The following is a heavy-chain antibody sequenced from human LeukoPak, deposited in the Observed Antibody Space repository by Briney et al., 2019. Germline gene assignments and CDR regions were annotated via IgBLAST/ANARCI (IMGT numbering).Heavy chain of an antibody. Sequence: ASVKVSCKASGDIFTGYYMQWVRQAPGEGLEWMGWVNLNSGGTNYAQKFQGRVTMTRDTSISTAYMELSRLRSDDTAVYYCARERITMIVVVITDAHNWFDPWGQGTLVTVSS. CDR2: VNLNSGGT. J-gene: IGHJ5*02. CDR1: GDIFTGYY. V-gene: IGHV1-2*02. D-gene: IGHD3-22*01. CDR3: ARERITMIVVVITDAHNWFDP.